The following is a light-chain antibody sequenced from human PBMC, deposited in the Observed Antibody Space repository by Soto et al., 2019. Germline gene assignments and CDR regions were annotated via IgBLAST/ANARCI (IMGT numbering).Light chain of an antibody. V-gene: IGKV1-9*01. CDR2: DAS. J-gene: IGKJ4*01. CDR3: QQLNSYPLT. Sequence: DIQMTQSPSTLSVSVVVRFTITFLASQGISSYLAWYQQKPGKAPKLLIFDASTLQSGVPSRFSGSGSGTEFTLTISSLQPEDFATYYCQQLNSYPLTFGGGTKVDIK. CDR1: QGISSY.